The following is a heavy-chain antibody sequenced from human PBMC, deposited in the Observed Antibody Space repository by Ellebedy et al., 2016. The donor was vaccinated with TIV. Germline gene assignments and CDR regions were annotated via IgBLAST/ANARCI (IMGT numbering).Heavy chain of an antibody. CDR2: ISWNSGSI. V-gene: IGHV3-9*01. J-gene: IGHJ4*02. CDR1: GFTFDDYA. Sequence: SLKISCAASGFTFDDYAMHWVRQAPGKGLEWVSGISWNSGSIGYADSVKGRFTISRDNSKDTLYLQMNNLGAEDTAVYYCARDRHVDRGDCLDYWGQGTLVTVSS. CDR3: ARDRHVDRGDCLDY. D-gene: IGHD2-21*02.